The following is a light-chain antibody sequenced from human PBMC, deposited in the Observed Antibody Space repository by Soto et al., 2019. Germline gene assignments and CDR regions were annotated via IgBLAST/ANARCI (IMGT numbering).Light chain of an antibody. CDR3: HHWT. CDR1: QGVPGY. Sequence: DIVLTQSPATLSLSPGERATLSCRASQGVPGYLAWYQQKPGQSPRLLIFDTSNRAAGIPARFSGTASGPDFTLTISSLEPEDFAIYYCHHWTFGQGTRLEIK. CDR2: DTS. J-gene: IGKJ5*01. V-gene: IGKV3-11*01.